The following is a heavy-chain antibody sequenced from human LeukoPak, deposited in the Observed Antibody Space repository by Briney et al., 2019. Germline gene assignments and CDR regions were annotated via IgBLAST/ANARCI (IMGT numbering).Heavy chain of an antibody. CDR1: VFTFSSYS. V-gene: IGHV3-21*01. Sequence: GALRLSCAASVFTFSSYSMNWVRQAPGKGLEWVSSISGSNSYIYYADSMKGRFTISRDNAKNSLYLQMNSLRAEDTAVYYCAELGITMIGGVWGKGTTVTISS. CDR2: ISGSNSYI. J-gene: IGHJ6*04. CDR3: AELGITMIGGV. D-gene: IGHD3-10*02.